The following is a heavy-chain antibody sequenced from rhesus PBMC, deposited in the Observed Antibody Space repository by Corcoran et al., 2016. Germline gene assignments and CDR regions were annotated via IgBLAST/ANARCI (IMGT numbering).Heavy chain of an antibody. CDR1: GYSISSVYG. D-gene: IGHD1-44*02. J-gene: IGHJ4*01. V-gene: IGHV4-122*02. Sequence: QLQLQESGPGLVKPSETLSPTCAVSGYSISSVYGWSWIRQPPGKGLERIGYISYSGSTSDNPSLESRVTISRDTSKNQFSLKLSSVTAADTAVYYGARGYGGALYYWGQGVLVTVSS. CDR2: ISYSGST. CDR3: ARGYGGALYY.